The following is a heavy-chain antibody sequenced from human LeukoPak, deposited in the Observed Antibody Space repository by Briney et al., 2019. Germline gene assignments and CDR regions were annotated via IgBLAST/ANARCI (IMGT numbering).Heavy chain of an antibody. Sequence: GGSLRLSCAASGFTFSNAWMSWVRQAPGKGLELVGRIKSKTDGGTTDYAAPVKGRFTISRDDSKNTLYLQMNSLKTEDTAVYYCTTALPGYSSSWYYFDYWGQGTLVTVSS. V-gene: IGHV3-15*01. CDR1: GFTFSNAW. J-gene: IGHJ4*02. CDR3: TTALPGYSSSWYYFDY. D-gene: IGHD6-13*01. CDR2: IKSKTDGGTT.